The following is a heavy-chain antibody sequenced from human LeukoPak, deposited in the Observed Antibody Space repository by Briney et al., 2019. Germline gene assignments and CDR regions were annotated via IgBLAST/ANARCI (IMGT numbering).Heavy chain of an antibody. J-gene: IGHJ4*02. CDR2: AYHDGWRGVNNK. CDR1: GFTFSSYG. Sequence: GGSLRLSCAASGFTFSSYGMHWVRQAPGKGLEWVAVAYHDGWRGVNNKYYVDSVKGRFTISRDNSKNTLYLQMSSLRAEDTAVYYCARATGKDILTGRKLDYWGQRTLVSVSS. V-gene: IGHV3-33*01. D-gene: IGHD3-9*01. CDR3: ARATGKDILTGRKLDY.